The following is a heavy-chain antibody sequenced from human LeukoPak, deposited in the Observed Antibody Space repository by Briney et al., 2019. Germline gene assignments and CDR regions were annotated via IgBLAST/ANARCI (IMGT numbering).Heavy chain of an antibody. Sequence: GASVKVSCKASGYTFISYYMHWVRQAPGQGLEWMGIINPSGGSTSNAQRFQDRVTMTRDTSTSTVYMELSNLRSEDTAVYFCASKGRVLGFGEYGYWGKGNMVTVSS. V-gene: IGHV1-46*01. CDR1: GYTFISYY. D-gene: IGHD3-10*01. J-gene: IGHJ1*01. CDR3: ASKGRVLGFGEYGY. CDR2: INPSGGST.